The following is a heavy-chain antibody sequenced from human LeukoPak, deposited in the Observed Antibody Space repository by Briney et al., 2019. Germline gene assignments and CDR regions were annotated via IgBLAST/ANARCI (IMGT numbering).Heavy chain of an antibody. D-gene: IGHD1-26*01. CDR2: IRGSDGST. J-gene: IGHJ4*02. CDR1: GFPFSTYA. CDR3: AKPKSGSYPGYCFDY. Sequence: GGSLRLSCAASGFPFSTYAMSWVRQAPGKGPEWVSSIRGSDGSTYYADSVKGRFAISRDNSKNTLYLQMNSLRAEDTAVYYCAKPKSGSYPGYCFDYWGQGTLVTVSS. V-gene: IGHV3-23*01.